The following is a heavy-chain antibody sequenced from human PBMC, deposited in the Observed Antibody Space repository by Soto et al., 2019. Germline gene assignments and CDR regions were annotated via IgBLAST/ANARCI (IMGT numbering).Heavy chain of an antibody. J-gene: IGHJ4*02. D-gene: IGHD3-22*01. V-gene: IGHV1-69*13. Sequence: SVKVSCKASGGTFSSYAISWVRQAPGQGLEWMGGIIPIFGTANYAQKFQGRVTITADESTSTAYMELSSLRSEDTAVYYCARSPQSNDSSGYYFEMIFDYWGQGALVTSPQ. CDR1: GGTFSSYA. CDR3: ARSPQSNDSSGYYFEMIFDY. CDR2: IIPIFGTA.